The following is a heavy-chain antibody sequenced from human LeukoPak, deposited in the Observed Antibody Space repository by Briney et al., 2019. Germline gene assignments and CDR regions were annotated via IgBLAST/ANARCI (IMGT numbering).Heavy chain of an antibody. Sequence: ASVKVSCKAFGYTFINYGISRVRQAPGQGLEWMGWISNYNGNTNSAQKLQGRVTLTTDTSTSTAYMELRSLRSDDTAVYYCARDFNYDFRGGDAFDLWGQGTVITVSS. D-gene: IGHD3-3*01. CDR1: GYTFINYG. CDR2: ISNYNGNT. J-gene: IGHJ3*01. V-gene: IGHV1-18*01. CDR3: ARDFNYDFRGGDAFDL.